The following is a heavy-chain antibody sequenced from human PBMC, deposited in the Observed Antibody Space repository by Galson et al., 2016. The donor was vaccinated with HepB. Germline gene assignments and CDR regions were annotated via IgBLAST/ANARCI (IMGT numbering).Heavy chain of an antibody. J-gene: IGHJ5*02. V-gene: IGHV4-39*02. CDR1: GGSISSGSYY. D-gene: IGHD3-10*01. Sequence: LSLTCTVSGGSISSGSYYWGWIRQPPGKGLEWIGSSFYSGSTYYNPSLKSRVTISVDTSKNHFSLKLSSVTAADTAVYYCARTLWFGESGWFDPWGQGTLVTVSS. CDR3: ARTLWFGESGWFDP. CDR2: SFYSGST.